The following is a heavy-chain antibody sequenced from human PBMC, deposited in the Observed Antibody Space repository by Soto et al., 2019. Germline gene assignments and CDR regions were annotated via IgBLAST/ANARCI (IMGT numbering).Heavy chain of an antibody. CDR1: GFTFSSYA. CDR2: ISGSGGST. CDR3: ANQRDSSSWYLYYYGMDV. V-gene: IGHV3-23*01. D-gene: IGHD6-13*01. J-gene: IGHJ6*02. Sequence: GGSLRLSCAASGFTFSSYAMSWVRQAPGKGLEWVSAISGSGGSTYYADSVKGRFTISRDNSKNTLYLQMNSLRAEDTAVYYCANQRDSSSWYLYYYGMDVWGQGTTVTVS.